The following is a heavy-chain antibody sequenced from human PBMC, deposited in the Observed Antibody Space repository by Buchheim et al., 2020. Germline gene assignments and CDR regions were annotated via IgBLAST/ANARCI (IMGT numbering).Heavy chain of an antibody. CDR2: INSDGSTT. J-gene: IGHJ6*02. Sequence: EVQLVESGGGLVQPGGSLRLSCAASGFDFSNSWMHWVRQAPGKGLVWVSHINSDGSTTTYPDSVKGRFTLSRDNAKNTVYLEMNSLRVEDTAVYYCARDRSYALDVWGQGTT. V-gene: IGHV3-74*03. CDR3: ARDRSYALDV. CDR1: GFDFSNSW.